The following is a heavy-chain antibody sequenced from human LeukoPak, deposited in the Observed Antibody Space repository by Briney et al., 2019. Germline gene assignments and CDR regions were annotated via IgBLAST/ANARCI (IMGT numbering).Heavy chain of an antibody. J-gene: IGHJ4*02. D-gene: IGHD5-18*01. CDR3: ARDLSFGYGYGY. V-gene: IGHV3-74*01. Sequence: GGSLRLSCAASGFIFSNHWMHWVRQAPGKGLMWVSRINADGSNTRYADSVKGRFTISRDNAKNSLYLQMNSLRAEDTAVYYCARDLSFGYGYGYWGQGTLVTVSS. CDR1: GFIFSNHW. CDR2: INADGSNT.